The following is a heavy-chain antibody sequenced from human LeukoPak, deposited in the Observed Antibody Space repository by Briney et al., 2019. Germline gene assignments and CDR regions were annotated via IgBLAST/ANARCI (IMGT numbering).Heavy chain of an antibody. CDR1: GYTFTSYG. CDR3: ARDGYYDSSGYTSFDY. Sequence: VASVKVSCKASGYTFTSYGISWVRQAPGQGLEWMGGIIPIFGTANYAQKFQGRVTITADKSTSTAYMELSSLRSEDTAVYYCARDGYYDSSGYTSFDYWGQGTLVTVSS. V-gene: IGHV1-69*06. D-gene: IGHD3-22*01. J-gene: IGHJ4*02. CDR2: IIPIFGTA.